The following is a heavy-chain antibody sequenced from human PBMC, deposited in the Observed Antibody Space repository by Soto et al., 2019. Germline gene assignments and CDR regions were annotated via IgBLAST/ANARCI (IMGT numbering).Heavy chain of an antibody. V-gene: IGHV4-30-2*01. D-gene: IGHD2-2*02. CDR3: ARALLGYCSSTSCYTPPFDY. J-gene: IGHJ4*02. CDR1: GGSISSGGYS. Sequence: PSETLSLTCAVSGGSISSGGYSWSWIRQPPGKGLEWIGYIYHSGSTYYNPSLKSRVTISVDRSKNQFSLKLSSVTAADTAVYYCARALLGYCSSTSCYTPPFDYWGQGTLVTVS. CDR2: IYHSGST.